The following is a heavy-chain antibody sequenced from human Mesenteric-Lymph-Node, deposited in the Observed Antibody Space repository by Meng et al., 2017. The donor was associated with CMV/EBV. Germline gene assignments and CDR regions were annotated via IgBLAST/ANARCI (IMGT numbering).Heavy chain of an antibody. CDR3: AKEVVGRVQWEQERGAFDV. D-gene: IGHD2-15*01. CDR2: IHYDGSFI. V-gene: IGHV3-30*02. CDR1: GFIFSDYG. J-gene: IGHJ3*01. Sequence: GESLKISCAASGFIFSDYGMHWVRQAPGKGLEWVTYIHYDGSFIDYADSVKGRFTISRDNSKNMFHLQMSSLRAEDTAVYYCAKEVVGRVQWEQERGAFDVWGQGRMVTVSS.